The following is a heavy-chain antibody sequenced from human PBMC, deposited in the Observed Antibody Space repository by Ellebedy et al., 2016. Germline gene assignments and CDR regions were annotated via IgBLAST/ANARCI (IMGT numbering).Heavy chain of an antibody. J-gene: IGHJ6*03. CDR2: ISSSSSYI. V-gene: IGHV3-21*01. CDR1: GFTFSSYS. D-gene: IGHD6-6*01. CDR3: ARETIAARSGYYYYYMDV. Sequence: GGSLRLXCAASGFTFSSYSMNWVRQAPGKGLEWVSSISSSSSYIYYADSVKGRFTISRDNAKNSLYLQMNSLRAEDTAVYYCARETIAARSGYYYYYMDVWGKGTTVTVSS.